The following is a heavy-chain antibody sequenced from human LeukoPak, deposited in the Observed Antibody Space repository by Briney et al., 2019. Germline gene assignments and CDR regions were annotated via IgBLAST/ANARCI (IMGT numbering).Heavy chain of an antibody. CDR3: ARTVGATLGY. CDR2: ISSSGSTI. CDR1: GSTFSSYE. J-gene: IGHJ4*02. D-gene: IGHD1-26*01. V-gene: IGHV3-48*03. Sequence: GGSLRLSCAASGSTFSSYEMNWVRQAPGKGLEWVSYISSSGSTIYYADSVKGRFTISRDNAKNSLYLQMNSLRAEDTAVYYCARTVGATLGYWGQGTLVTVSS.